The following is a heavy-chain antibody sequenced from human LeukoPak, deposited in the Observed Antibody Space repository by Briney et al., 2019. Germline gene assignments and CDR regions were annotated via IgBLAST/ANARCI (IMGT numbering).Heavy chain of an antibody. J-gene: IGHJ4*02. CDR2: IWYDGSNK. D-gene: IGHD3-22*01. V-gene: IGHV3-33*01. CDR3: ARDRFYYDSSGYRVVYFDY. CDR1: GFTFSSYG. Sequence: QAGGSLRLSCAASGFTFSSYGMHWVRQAPGKGLEWVAVIWYDGSNKYYADSVKGRSTISRDNSKNTLYLQMNSLRAEDTAVYYCARDRFYYDSSGYRVVYFDYWGQGTLVTVSS.